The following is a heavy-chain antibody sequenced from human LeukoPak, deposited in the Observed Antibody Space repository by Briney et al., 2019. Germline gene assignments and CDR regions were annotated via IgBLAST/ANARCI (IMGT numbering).Heavy chain of an antibody. CDR3: ARDESYCSSTSCYTGVAY. Sequence: GASVKVSCKASGGTFSSYAISWVRQAPGQGLEWMGGIIPIFGTANYAQKFQGRVTITTDESTSTAYMELSSLRSEDTAVYYCARDESYCSSTSCYTGVAYWGQGTLVTVSS. D-gene: IGHD2-2*02. CDR1: GGTFSSYA. CDR2: IIPIFGTA. V-gene: IGHV1-69*05. J-gene: IGHJ4*02.